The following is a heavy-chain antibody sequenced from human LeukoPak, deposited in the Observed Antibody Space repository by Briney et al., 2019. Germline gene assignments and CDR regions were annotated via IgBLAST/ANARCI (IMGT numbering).Heavy chain of an antibody. CDR3: ARAPLIAYCGGDCEYYFDY. CDR2: IIPIFGTA. Sequence: ASVKVSCKASAGTFSSYAISWVRQAPGQGLEWMGGIIPIFGTANYAQKFQGRVTITADESTSTAYMELSSLRSEDTAVYYCARAPLIAYCGGDCEYYFDYWGQGTLVTVSS. J-gene: IGHJ4*02. CDR1: AGTFSSYA. D-gene: IGHD2-21*02. V-gene: IGHV1-69*01.